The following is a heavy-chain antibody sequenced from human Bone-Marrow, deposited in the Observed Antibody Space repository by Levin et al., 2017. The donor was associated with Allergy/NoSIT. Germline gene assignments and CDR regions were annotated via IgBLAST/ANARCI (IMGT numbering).Heavy chain of an antibody. D-gene: IGHD3-22*01. Sequence: GGSLRLSCAASGFTFSSYSMNWVRQAPGKGLEWVSSISSSSSYIYYADSVKGRFTISRDNAKNSLYLQMNSLRAEDTAVYYCARDLYCYDGSGYPGYFDYWGQGTLVTVSS. J-gene: IGHJ4*02. V-gene: IGHV3-21*01. CDR3: ARDLYCYDGSGYPGYFDY. CDR2: ISSSSSYI. CDR1: GFTFSSYS.